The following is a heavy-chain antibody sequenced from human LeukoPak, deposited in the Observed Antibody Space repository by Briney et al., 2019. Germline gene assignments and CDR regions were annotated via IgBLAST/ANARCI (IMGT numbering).Heavy chain of an antibody. CDR2: IYYSGST. D-gene: IGHD6-13*01. Sequence: PSETLSLTCTVSGGSISSYYWSWIRQPLGKGLEWIGYIYYSGSTNYNPSLKSRVTISVDTSKNQFSLKLSSVTAADTAVYYCARWFAAAGIDAFDIWGQGTMVTVSS. CDR1: GGSISSYY. J-gene: IGHJ3*02. V-gene: IGHV4-59*01. CDR3: ARWFAAAGIDAFDI.